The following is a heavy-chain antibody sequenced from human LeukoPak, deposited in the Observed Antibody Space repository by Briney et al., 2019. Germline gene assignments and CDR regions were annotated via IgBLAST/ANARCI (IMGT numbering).Heavy chain of an antibody. D-gene: IGHD3-22*01. CDR1: GGSISSNY. V-gene: IGHV4-59*12. CDR2: IYYSGST. J-gene: IGHJ5*02. Sequence: SETLSLTCSVSGGSISSNYWSWIRQPPGKGLEWIGYIYYSGSTSYNPSLKSRVTISVDTSKNQFSLKLNSVTVADTAVYYCARVTYDTGDYYRFDPWGQGTLVTVSS. CDR3: ARVTYDTGDYYRFDP.